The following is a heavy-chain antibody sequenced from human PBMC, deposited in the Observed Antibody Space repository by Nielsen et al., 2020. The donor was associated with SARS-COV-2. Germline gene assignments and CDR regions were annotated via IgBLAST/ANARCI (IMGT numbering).Heavy chain of an antibody. J-gene: IGHJ4*02. V-gene: IGHV3-74*01. CDR3: AKGGSGYYLESFFDY. CDR2: INSDGSST. CDR1: GFTFSSYW. D-gene: IGHD3-22*01. Sequence: GGSLRLSCAASGFTFSSYWMHWVRQAPGKGLVWVSRINSDGSSTSYADSVKGRFTISRDNAKNTLYLQMNSLRAEDTAVYYCAKGGSGYYLESFFDYWGQGTLVTVSS.